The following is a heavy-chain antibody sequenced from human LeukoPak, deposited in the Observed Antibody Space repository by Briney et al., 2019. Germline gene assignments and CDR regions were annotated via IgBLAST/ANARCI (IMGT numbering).Heavy chain of an antibody. V-gene: IGHV4-30-2*01. D-gene: IGHD2-15*01. Sequence: SETLSLTCTVSGGSISSGGYSWSWIRQPPGKGLEWIGYIYHSGSTYYNPSLKSRVTISVDRSKNQISLKLSSVTAADTAVYYCARDKVKDAKGYYYYGMDVWGQGTTVTVSS. CDR2: IYHSGST. CDR1: GGSISSGGYS. J-gene: IGHJ6*02. CDR3: ARDKVKDAKGYYYYGMDV.